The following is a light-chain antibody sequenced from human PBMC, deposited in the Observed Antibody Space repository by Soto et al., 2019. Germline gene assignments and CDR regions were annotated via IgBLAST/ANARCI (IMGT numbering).Light chain of an antibody. CDR3: SSYAGSNLYV. Sequence: QSALTQPPSASGSPGQSVTISCTGTSSDVGDYNSVSWYQQHPGKAPKLIIYEVTKRPSGVPDRFSGSKSGNTASLTVSGLQAEDEADYYCSSYAGSNLYVFGSGTKLIVL. V-gene: IGLV2-8*01. CDR1: SSDVGDYNS. J-gene: IGLJ1*01. CDR2: EVT.